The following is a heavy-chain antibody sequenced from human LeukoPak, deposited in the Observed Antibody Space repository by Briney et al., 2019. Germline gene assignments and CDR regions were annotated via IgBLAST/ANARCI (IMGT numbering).Heavy chain of an antibody. CDR2: IYHSGST. CDR1: GGSISSGYY. V-gene: IGHV4-38-2*02. D-gene: IGHD3-16*01. J-gene: IGHJ6*03. Sequence: PSETLSLTCTVSGGSISSGYYWGWIRQPPGKGLEWIGSIYHSGSTYYNPSLKSRVTISVDTSKNQFSLKLSSVTAADTAVYYCAKVDYVWGSYRYYYYYYMDVWGKGTTVTVSS. CDR3: AKVDYVWGSYRYYYYYYMDV.